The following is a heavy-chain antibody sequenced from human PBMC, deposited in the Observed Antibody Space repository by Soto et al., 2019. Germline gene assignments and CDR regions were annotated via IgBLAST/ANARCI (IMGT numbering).Heavy chain of an antibody. J-gene: IGHJ4*02. CDR3: ARAVYSSWSDY. D-gene: IGHD6-13*01. Sequence: SETLSLTCAVYGGSFSGYYWSWVRQPPGKGLEWIGEINHSGSTNYNPSLKSRVTISVDTSKNQFSLKLSSVTAADTAVYYCARAVYSSWSDYWGQGTLVTRLL. CDR1: GGSFSGYY. V-gene: IGHV4-34*01. CDR2: INHSGST.